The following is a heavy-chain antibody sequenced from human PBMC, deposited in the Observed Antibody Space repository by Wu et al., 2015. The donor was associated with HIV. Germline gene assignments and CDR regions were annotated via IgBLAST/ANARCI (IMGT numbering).Heavy chain of an antibody. CDR3: ATTLVAVAGTGYYFDY. D-gene: IGHD6-19*01. CDR2: FDPEDGET. V-gene: IGHV1-24*01. Sequence: QVQLVQSGPEVKTPGASVKVSCKVSGYTLTELSMHWVRQAPGKGLEWMGGFDPEDGETIYAQKFQGRVTMTEDTSTDTAYMELSRLRSDDTAVYYCATTLVAVAGTGYYFDYWGQGTLVTVSS. CDR1: GYTLTELS. J-gene: IGHJ4*02.